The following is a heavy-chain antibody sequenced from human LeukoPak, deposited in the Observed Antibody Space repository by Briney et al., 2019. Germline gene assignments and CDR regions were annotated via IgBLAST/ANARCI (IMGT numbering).Heavy chain of an antibody. CDR2: IKQDGSEK. Sequence: GGSLRLSCAASGFTFSSYWMGWVRQAPGKGLEWVANIKQDGSEKYYVDSVKGRFTISRDNAKNSLYLQMNSLRAEDTAVYYCARDLGFLGWYYFDYWGQGTLVTVSS. J-gene: IGHJ4*02. V-gene: IGHV3-7*01. CDR1: GFTFSSYW. CDR3: ARDLGFLGWYYFDY. D-gene: IGHD3/OR15-3a*01.